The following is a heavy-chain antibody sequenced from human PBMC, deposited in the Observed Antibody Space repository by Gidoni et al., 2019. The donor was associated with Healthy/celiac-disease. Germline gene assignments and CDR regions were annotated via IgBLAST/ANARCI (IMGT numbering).Heavy chain of an antibody. V-gene: IGHV3-30*07. Sequence: RDNSKNTLYLQMNSLRAEDTAVYYCAREGRVGATGYSFDYWGQGTLVTVSS. J-gene: IGHJ4*02. D-gene: IGHD1-26*01. CDR3: AREGRVGATGYSFDY.